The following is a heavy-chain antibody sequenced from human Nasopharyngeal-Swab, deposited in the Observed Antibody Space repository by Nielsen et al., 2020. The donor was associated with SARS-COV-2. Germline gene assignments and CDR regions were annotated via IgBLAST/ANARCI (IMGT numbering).Heavy chain of an antibody. D-gene: IGHD5-24*01. J-gene: IGHJ6*02. Sequence: GSLRPSCPVSGGSFNGLYWNWIRQLPGRGLEWIGAITHNERTNYTQSLKSRVTMSVDTSTTQVSLKLNSLTATDTAVYYCARAGRVGDAYTGLDVWVQGTTNTVSS. CDR2: ITHNERT. CDR1: GGSFNGLY. V-gene: IGHV4-34*01. CDR3: ARAGRVGDAYTGLDV.